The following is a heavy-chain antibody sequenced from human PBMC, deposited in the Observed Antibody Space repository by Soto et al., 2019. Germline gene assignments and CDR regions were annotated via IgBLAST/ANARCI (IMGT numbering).Heavy chain of an antibody. CDR1: GFVFSSYA. J-gene: IGHJ3*02. CDR3: TKTTEGWFSALEI. CDR2: ISGSGTTA. Sequence: EVQVLESGGGLVQPGGSLRLSCAASGFVFSSYAMSWVRQAPGKGLEWVSAISGSGTTAYYSDSVKGRFIFSRDNPKKTMYLQMNRLRAEDTAVYFCTKTTEGWFSALEIWGRGTVVPVSS. V-gene: IGHV3-23*01. D-gene: IGHD1-1*01.